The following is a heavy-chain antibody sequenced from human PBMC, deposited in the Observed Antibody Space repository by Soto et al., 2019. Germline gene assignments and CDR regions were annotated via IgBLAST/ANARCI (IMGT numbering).Heavy chain of an antibody. V-gene: IGHV3-48*02. CDR1: GFTFSSYS. D-gene: IGHD4-17*01. CDR3: ARDDYGDYFRARLNQNDDY. CDR2: ISSSSSTI. Sequence: EVQLVESGGGLVQPGGSLRLSCAASGFTFSSYSMNWVRQAPGKGLEWVSYISSSSSTIYYADSVKGRFTISRDNAKNSLYLQMNSLRDEDTAVYYCARDDYGDYFRARLNQNDDYWGQGTLVTVSS. J-gene: IGHJ4*02.